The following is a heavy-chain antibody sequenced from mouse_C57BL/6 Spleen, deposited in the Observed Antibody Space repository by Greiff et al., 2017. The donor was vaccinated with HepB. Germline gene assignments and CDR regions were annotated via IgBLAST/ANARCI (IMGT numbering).Heavy chain of an antibody. CDR3: TSGGSYFDY. Sequence: VQLQQSGAELVRPGASVKLSCTASGFNIKDDYMHWVKQRPEQGLEWIGWIDPEIGDTEYASKFQGKATITADTSSNTAYLQLSSLTSEDTAVYYCTSGGSYFDYWGQGTTLTVSS. CDR2: IDPEIGDT. V-gene: IGHV14-4*01. CDR1: GFNIKDDY. D-gene: IGHD1-1*01. J-gene: IGHJ2*01.